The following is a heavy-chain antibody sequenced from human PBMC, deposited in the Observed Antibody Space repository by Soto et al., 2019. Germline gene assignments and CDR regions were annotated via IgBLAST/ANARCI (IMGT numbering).Heavy chain of an antibody. CDR2: INHSGST. D-gene: IGHD2-21*01. Sequence: SETLSLTCAVYGGSFSGYYWSWIRQPPGKGLEWIGEINHSGSTNYNPSLKSRVTISVDTSKNQFSLKLSSVTAADTAVYYCARSQAIVVDAPSGAFDIWGQGTMVTVSS. V-gene: IGHV4-34*01. CDR1: GGSFSGYY. J-gene: IGHJ3*02. CDR3: ARSQAIVVDAPSGAFDI.